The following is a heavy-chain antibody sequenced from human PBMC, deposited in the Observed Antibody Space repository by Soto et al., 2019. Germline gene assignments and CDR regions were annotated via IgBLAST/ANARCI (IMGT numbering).Heavy chain of an antibody. CDR1: G. V-gene: IGHV1-18*04. CDR2: INAGNGNR. CDR3: FFFLSSIVGVPEYSMDA. D-gene: IGHD2-2*01. Sequence: GVRRVSKAKGQRLEWMGWINAGNGNRKYSQQFQGRVTMTTDTSTNTAYMELRSLRSDDTAVYYCFFFLSSIVGVPEYSMDAAVQLTRVSVSS. J-gene: IGHJ6*02.